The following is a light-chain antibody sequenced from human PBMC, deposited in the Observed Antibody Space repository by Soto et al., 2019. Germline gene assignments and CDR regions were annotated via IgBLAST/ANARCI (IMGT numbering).Light chain of an antibody. V-gene: IGKV1-17*01. CDR3: LQHNSYPFT. Sequence: DIQMTQSPSSLSASVGDRVTITCRASQDIRSDLGWFQQKPGKAPKCLIYAASTLESGVPSRFSGSRSGTEFTLTISSLQPEDFATYYCLQHNSYPFTFGPGTKVDIK. CDR2: AAS. CDR1: QDIRSD. J-gene: IGKJ3*01.